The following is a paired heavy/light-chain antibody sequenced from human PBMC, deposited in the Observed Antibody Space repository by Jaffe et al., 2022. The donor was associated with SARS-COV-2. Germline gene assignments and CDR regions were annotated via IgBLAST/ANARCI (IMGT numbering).Light chain of an antibody. CDR3: QQRSKWT. Sequence: EIVLTQSPATLSLSPGERATLSCRASQSVSSYLAWYQQKPGQAPRLLIYDASNRATGIPARFSGSGSGTDFTLTISSLEPEDFAVYYCQQRSKWTFGQGTKVEIK. V-gene: IGKV3-11*01. CDR1: QSVSSY. CDR2: DAS. J-gene: IGKJ1*01.
Heavy chain of an antibody. CDR3: AAYCGGDCYAPPYYGMDV. D-gene: IGHD2-21*02. J-gene: IGHJ6*02. V-gene: IGHV4-61*02. CDR1: GGSISSGSYY. CDR2: IYTSGST. Sequence: QVQLQESGPGLVKPSQTLSLTCTVSGGSISSGSYYWSWIRQPAGKGLEWIGRIYTSGSTNYNPSLKSRVTISVDTSKNQFSLKLSSVTAADTAVYYCAAYCGGDCYAPPYYGMDVWGQGTTVTVSS.